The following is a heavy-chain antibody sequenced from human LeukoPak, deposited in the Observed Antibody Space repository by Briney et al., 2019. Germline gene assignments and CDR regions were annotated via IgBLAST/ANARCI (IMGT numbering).Heavy chain of an antibody. Sequence: SETLSLTCTVSGCSISSSSYYWGWIRQPPGKGLEWIGSIYYSGSTYYNPSLKSRVTISVDTSKNQFSLKLSSVTAADTAVYYCARRVVVITTRYGYFDLWGRGTLVTVSS. CDR2: IYYSGST. CDR3: ARRVVVITTRYGYFDL. V-gene: IGHV4-39*01. CDR1: GCSISSSSYY. J-gene: IGHJ2*01. D-gene: IGHD3-22*01.